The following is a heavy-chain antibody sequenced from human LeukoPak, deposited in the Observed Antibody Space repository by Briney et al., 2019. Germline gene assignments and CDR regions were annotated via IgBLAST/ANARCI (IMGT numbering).Heavy chain of an antibody. Sequence: GASVKVSCKASGYTFTSYGISWVRQAPGQGLEWMGWISVYNGNTNYAQNLQGRVTMTTDTSTSTAYMELRSLRSDDTAVYFCARDRNPWYSSGWFFVHAFDIWGQGTMVTVSS. D-gene: IGHD6-19*01. J-gene: IGHJ3*02. CDR2: ISVYNGNT. CDR1: GYTFTSYG. V-gene: IGHV1-18*01. CDR3: ARDRNPWYSSGWFFVHAFDI.